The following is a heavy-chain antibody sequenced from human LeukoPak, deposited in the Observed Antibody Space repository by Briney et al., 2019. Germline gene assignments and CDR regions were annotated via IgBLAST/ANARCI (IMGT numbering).Heavy chain of an antibody. V-gene: IGHV4-59*12. D-gene: IGHD3-10*01. CDR2: IYYSGST. Sequence: SETLSLTCTVSGGSISSYYWSWIRQPPGKGLEWIGYIYYSGSTYYNPSLKSRVTISVDTSKNQFSLKLSSVTAADTAVYYCARDPITMVRGVIPHSDYWGQGTLVTVSS. CDR1: GGSISSYY. J-gene: IGHJ4*02. CDR3: ARDPITMVRGVIPHSDY.